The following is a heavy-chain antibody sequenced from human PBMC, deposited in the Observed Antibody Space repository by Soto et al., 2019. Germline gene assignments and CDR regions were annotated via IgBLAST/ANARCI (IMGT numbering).Heavy chain of an antibody. CDR1: GGTISSYY. CDR3: ARMDDYDPYYFDY. J-gene: IGHJ4*02. CDR2: IYYSGST. D-gene: IGHD4-17*01. V-gene: IGHV4-59*08. Sequence: SETMSLTSTVSGGTISSYYWSWIRKPPGKGLEWIGYIYYSGSTNYNPSLKSRVTISVDTSKNQFSLKLSSVTAADTAVYYCARMDDYDPYYFDYWGQGTLVTVSS.